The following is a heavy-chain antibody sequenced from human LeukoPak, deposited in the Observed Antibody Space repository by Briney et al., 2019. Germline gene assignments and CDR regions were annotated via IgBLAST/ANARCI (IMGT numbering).Heavy chain of an antibody. D-gene: IGHD3-22*01. Sequence: PSETLSLTCTVSGGSMSNYYWSWIRQPPGKGLEWIGYIYYSGSTNYNPSLKSRVTISVDTSKNQFSLKLSSVTAADTAVYYCARSYDSSGYYHDYWGQGTLVTVSS. CDR1: GGSMSNYY. CDR2: IYYSGST. J-gene: IGHJ4*02. CDR3: ARSYDSSGYYHDY. V-gene: IGHV4-59*01.